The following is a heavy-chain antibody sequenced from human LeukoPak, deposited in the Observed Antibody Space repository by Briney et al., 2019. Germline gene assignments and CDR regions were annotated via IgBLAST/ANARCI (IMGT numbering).Heavy chain of an antibody. CDR2: ISSSGSTI. Sequence: GGSLRLSCAASGFTFSSYNMNWVRQAPGKGLEWVSDISSSGSTIYFADSVKGRFTISRDNAKNSLYLQMNSLRDEDTAVYYCAKATFASSWNLYFDYWGQGTLVTVSS. D-gene: IGHD6-13*01. V-gene: IGHV3-48*02. CDR3: AKATFASSWNLYFDY. CDR1: GFTFSSYN. J-gene: IGHJ4*02.